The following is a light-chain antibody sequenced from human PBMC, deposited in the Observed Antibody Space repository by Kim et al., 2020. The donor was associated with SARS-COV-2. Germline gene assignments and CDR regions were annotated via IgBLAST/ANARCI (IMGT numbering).Light chain of an antibody. J-gene: IGLJ7*01. CDR3: SAWDSSLSAWV. CDR2: RNN. V-gene: IGLV10-54*04. Sequence: RKTATITCTENSNNVGNQGAAWLQQHQGHPPKLLSYRNNNRPAGISERFSASRSRNTASLTIIGLQVEDEADYYCSAWDSSLSAWVFGGGTQLTVL. CDR1: SNNVGNQG.